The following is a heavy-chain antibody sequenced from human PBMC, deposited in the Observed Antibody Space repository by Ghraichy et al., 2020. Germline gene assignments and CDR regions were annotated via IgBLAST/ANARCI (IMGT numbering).Heavy chain of an antibody. CDR2: MNPNSGNT. CDR3: ASSGGSSKNEGGAFDI. V-gene: IGHV1-8*01. J-gene: IGHJ3*02. CDR1: GYTFTSYD. Sequence: ASVKVSCKASGYTFTSYDINWVRQATGQGLEWMGWMNPNSGNTGYAQKFQGRVTMTRNTSISTAYMELSSLRSEDTAVYYCASSGGSSKNEGGAFDIWGQGTMVTVSS. D-gene: IGHD2-15*01.